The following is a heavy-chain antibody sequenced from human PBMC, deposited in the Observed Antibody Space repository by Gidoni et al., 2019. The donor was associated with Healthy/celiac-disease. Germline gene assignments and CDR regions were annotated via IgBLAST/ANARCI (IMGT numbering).Heavy chain of an antibody. CDR1: GGSIRSSSYY. CDR2: IYYSGST. Sequence: QLQLQESGPGLVKPSETLSLTCTVSGGSIRSSSYYWGWIRQPPGKGLEWIGSIYYSGSTYYNPSLKSRVTISVDTSKNQFSLKLSSVTAADTAVYYCARGYSSVDYYYGMDVWGQGTTVTVSS. V-gene: IGHV4-39*01. CDR3: ARGYSSVDYYYGMDV. J-gene: IGHJ6*02. D-gene: IGHD1-1*01.